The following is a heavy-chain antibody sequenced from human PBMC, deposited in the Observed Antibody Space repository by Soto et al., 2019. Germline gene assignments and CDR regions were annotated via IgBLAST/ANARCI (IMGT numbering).Heavy chain of an antibody. CDR3: ARGLYNWNDAYNNWFDP. CDR2: IYYSGST. CDR1: GGSISSGGYY. D-gene: IGHD1-1*01. V-gene: IGHV4-31*03. J-gene: IGHJ5*02. Sequence: SETLSLTCTVSGGSISSGGYYWSWIRQHPGKGLEWIGYIYYSGSTYYNPSLKSRVTISVDTSKNQFSLKLSSVTAADTAVYYCARGLYNWNDAYNNWFDPWGQGTLVTVSS.